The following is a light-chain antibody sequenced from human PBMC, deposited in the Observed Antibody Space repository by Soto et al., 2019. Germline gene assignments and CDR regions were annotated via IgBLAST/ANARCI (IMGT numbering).Light chain of an antibody. CDR2: GNS. CDR3: QSYDSSLSGWV. CDR1: SSNIGAGYD. Sequence: QSALTQPPSVSGAPGQRVTISCTESSSNIGAGYDVHWYQQLPGTAPKLLIYGNSNRPSGVPDRFSGSKSGTSASLAITGLQAEDEADYYCQSYDSSLSGWVFGGGTKRTVL. J-gene: IGLJ3*02. V-gene: IGLV1-40*01.